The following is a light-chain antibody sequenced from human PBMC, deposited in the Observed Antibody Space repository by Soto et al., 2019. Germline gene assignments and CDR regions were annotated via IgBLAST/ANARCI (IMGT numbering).Light chain of an antibody. CDR3: QVWDNDSDHHV. V-gene: IGLV3-21*02. J-gene: IGLJ1*01. CDR2: DDS. Sequence: SYELTQPPSVSVAPGQTARITCGGANLGSKSVHWYQQKPGQAPVLVVYDDSDRPSGIPERFSGSNSGNTATLTISRVAAGDEADYYCQVWDNDSDHHVFGTGTKLTVL. CDR1: NLGSKS.